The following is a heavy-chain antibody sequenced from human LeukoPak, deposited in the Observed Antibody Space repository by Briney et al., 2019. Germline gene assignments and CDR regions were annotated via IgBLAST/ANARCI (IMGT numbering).Heavy chain of an antibody. CDR1: GGTFSSYT. J-gene: IGHJ5*02. V-gene: IGHV1-69*02. CDR2: IIPILGIA. CDR3: ARPGYCSSTSCYTGGFDP. Sequence: ASVKVSCKASGGTFSSYTISWVRQAPGQGLEWMGRIIPILGIANYAQKFQGRVTITADKSTSTAYMEPSSLRSEDTAVYYCARPGYCSSTSCYTGGFDPWGQGTLVTVSS. D-gene: IGHD2-2*02.